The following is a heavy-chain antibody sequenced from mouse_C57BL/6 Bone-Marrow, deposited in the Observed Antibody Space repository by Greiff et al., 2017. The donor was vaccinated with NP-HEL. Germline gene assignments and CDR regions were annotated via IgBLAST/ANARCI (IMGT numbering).Heavy chain of an antibody. D-gene: IGHD2-4*01. CDR1: GFTFSSYG. Sequence: SLGDLVKPGGSLKLSCAASGFTFSSYGMSWVRQTPDKRLEWVATISSGGSYTYYPDSVKGRFTISRDNAKNTLYLQMSSLKSEDTAMYYCASPYDYDVAWFAYWGQGTLVTVSA. V-gene: IGHV5-6*01. CDR3: ASPYDYDVAWFAY. J-gene: IGHJ3*01. CDR2: ISSGGSYT.